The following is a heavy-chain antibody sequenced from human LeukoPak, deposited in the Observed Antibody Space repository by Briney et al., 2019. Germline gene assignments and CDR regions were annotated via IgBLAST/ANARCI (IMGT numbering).Heavy chain of an antibody. CDR3: ARAGNYYDSSGYRFDY. CDR1: GGSISSYY. Sequence: PSETLSLTCTVSGGSISSYYWSWIRQPAGKGLEWIGRIYTSGSTNYNPSLKSRVTMSVDTSKNQFSLKLSSVTAADTAVYYCARAGNYYDSSGYRFDYWAREPWSPSPQ. J-gene: IGHJ4*02. CDR2: IYTSGST. D-gene: IGHD3-22*01. V-gene: IGHV4-4*07.